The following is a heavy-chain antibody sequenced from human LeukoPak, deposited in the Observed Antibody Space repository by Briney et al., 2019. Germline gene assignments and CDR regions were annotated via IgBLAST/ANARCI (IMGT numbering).Heavy chain of an antibody. D-gene: IGHD1-26*01. Sequence: QTGGSLRLSCAASGFTFSSYAMSWVRQAPGKGLEWVSAISGSGGSTYYADSVKGRFTNSRDNSRDMLFLEINSLRADGTAVYYCAKDLVVGALDYWGQGTLVTVSS. CDR1: GFTFSSYA. V-gene: IGHV3-23*01. J-gene: IGHJ4*02. CDR2: ISGSGGST. CDR3: AKDLVVGALDY.